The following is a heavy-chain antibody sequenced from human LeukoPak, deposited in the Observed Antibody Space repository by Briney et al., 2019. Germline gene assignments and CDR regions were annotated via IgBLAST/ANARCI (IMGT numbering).Heavy chain of an antibody. CDR3: AKGIAATHNWFDP. J-gene: IGHJ5*02. D-gene: IGHD6-25*01. CDR1: GFTFSDYY. Sequence: PGGSLRLSCAASGFTFSDYYMSWIRQAPGKGLEWVSYISSSGSTIYYADSVKGRFTISRDNAKNSLYLQMNSLRAEDTAVYYCAKGIAATHNWFDPWGQGTLVTVSS. CDR2: ISSSGSTI. V-gene: IGHV3-11*04.